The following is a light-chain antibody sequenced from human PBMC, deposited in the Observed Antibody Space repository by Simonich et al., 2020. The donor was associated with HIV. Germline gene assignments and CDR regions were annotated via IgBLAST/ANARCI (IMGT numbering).Light chain of an antibody. CDR3: QQYYSTPLT. V-gene: IGKV1-12*01. CDR1: QGISSW. CDR2: AAS. Sequence: DIQMTQSPSSVSASVGDRVTITCRASQGISSWLAWYQQKPGKAPKLLIYAASTLQSGVPSRCSGSGSGTEFTLTISSMQSEDFAVYYCQQYYSTPLTFGGGTKVEIK. J-gene: IGKJ4*01.